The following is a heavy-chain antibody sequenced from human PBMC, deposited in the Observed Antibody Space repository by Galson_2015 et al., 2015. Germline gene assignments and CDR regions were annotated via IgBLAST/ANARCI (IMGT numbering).Heavy chain of an antibody. CDR1: GFTFSSYA. V-gene: IGHV3-64D*06. Sequence: SLRLSCAASGFTFSSYAMHWVRQAPGKGLEYVSAISSNGGSTYYADSVKGRFTISRDNSKNTLYLQMSSLRAEDTAVYYCVKAGRWLVHFDYWGQGTPVTVSS. D-gene: IGHD6-19*01. J-gene: IGHJ4*02. CDR3: VKAGRWLVHFDY. CDR2: ISSNGGST.